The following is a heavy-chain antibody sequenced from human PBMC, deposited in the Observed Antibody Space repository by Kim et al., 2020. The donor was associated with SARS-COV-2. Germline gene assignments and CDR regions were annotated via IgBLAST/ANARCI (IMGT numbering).Heavy chain of an antibody. J-gene: IGHJ4*02. CDR3: ARGLAAANDY. Sequence: STNYNPSLKSRVTISVDTSKNQFSLKLSSVTAADTAVYYCARGLAAANDYWGQGTLVTVSS. D-gene: IGHD6-13*01. CDR2: ST. V-gene: IGHV4-34*01.